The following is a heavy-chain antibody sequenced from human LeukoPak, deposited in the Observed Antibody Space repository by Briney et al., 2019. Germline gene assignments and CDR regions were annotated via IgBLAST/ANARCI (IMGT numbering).Heavy chain of an antibody. Sequence: ASVKVSCKASGYTFTSYDINWVRQATGQGLEWMGWMNPNSGNTGYAQKFQGRVTMTRNTSISTAYMELSSLRSEDTAVYYCARGGPKQLGVHEYYMDVWGKGTTVTVSS. CDR3: ARGGPKQLGVHEYYMDV. J-gene: IGHJ6*03. CDR2: MNPNSGNT. CDR1: GYTFTSYD. V-gene: IGHV1-8*01. D-gene: IGHD6-6*01.